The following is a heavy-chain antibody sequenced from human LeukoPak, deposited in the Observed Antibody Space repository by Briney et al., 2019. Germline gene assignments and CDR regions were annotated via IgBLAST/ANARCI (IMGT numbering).Heavy chain of an antibody. CDR2: ISGSXGRT. CDR3: AKVYYYGSGSYDY. D-gene: IGHD3-10*01. V-gene: IGHV3-23*01. Sequence: GGSLRLSCAASGFTFSSXAMSWVRQAPGXXXXXXSAISGSXGRTYYADSVKGRXXISRDNSKNTLYLQMNSLRAEDTAVYYCAKVYYYGSGSYDYWGQGTLVTVSS. CDR1: GFTFSSXA. J-gene: IGHJ4*02.